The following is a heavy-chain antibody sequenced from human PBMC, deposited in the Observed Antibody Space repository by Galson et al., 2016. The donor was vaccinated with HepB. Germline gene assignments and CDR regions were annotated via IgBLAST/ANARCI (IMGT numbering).Heavy chain of an antibody. CDR2: IHPADSDS. CDR1: GYKFTSQW. CDR3: ARGTVMGFNWFDP. J-gene: IGHJ5*01. V-gene: IGHV5-51*01. D-gene: IGHD3-16*01. Sequence: QSGAEVKKPGDSLKISCKGSGYKFTSQWIGWVRQMPGKGLEWMGNIHPADSDSRYSPSFQGQVIFSADKSTNTVHLQWRSLKASDTAIYYCARGTVMGFNWFDPWGQGTTVTVSS.